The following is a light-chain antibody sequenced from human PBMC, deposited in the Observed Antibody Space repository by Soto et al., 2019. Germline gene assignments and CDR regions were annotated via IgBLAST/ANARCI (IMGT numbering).Light chain of an antibody. V-gene: IGKV3-20*01. CDR1: QSISSSF. J-gene: IGKJ1*01. CDR2: GAS. CDR3: QQYVRSPPSWT. Sequence: ETVLTQSPGTLSLSPGERATLSCRASQSISSSFLAWYQQKPGQAPRLLIYGASSRATGIPDRFSGSGSGTDFARTISRLEAGDAAVYYCQQYVRSPPSWTVRPGTKVEIK.